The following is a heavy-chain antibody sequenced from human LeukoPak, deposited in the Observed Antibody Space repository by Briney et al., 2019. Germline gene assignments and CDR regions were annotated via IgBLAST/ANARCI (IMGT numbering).Heavy chain of an antibody. J-gene: IGHJ4*02. CDR1: GFTFSRYA. Sequence: PGGSLRLSCAASGFTFSRYAMHWVRQAPGKGLEWVAVISYDGSNKYYADSVKGRFTISRDNSKNTLYLQMNSLRAEDTAVYYCAKVVGYYDSSGYFDYWGQGTLVTVSS. D-gene: IGHD3-22*01. CDR2: ISYDGSNK. V-gene: IGHV3-30*18. CDR3: AKVVGYYDSSGYFDY.